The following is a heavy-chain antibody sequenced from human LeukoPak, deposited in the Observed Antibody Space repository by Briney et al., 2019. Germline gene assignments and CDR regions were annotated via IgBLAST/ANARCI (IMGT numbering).Heavy chain of an antibody. CDR3: AREPRSGSYWDY. CDR2: IYSGGST. J-gene: IGHJ4*01. CDR1: GFTVNSNY. D-gene: IGHD1-26*01. V-gene: IGHV3-53*01. Sequence: PGGSLRLSCASSGFTVNSNYMTWVRQAPGKGLEWVSVIYSGGSTYYADSVKGRFTISRDNSKNTLYLQMNSLRAEDTAVYYCAREPRSGSYWDYWGQGTLVTVSS.